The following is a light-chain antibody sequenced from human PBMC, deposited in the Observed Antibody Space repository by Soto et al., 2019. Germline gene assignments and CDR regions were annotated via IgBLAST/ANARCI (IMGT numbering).Light chain of an antibody. CDR3: QQDGSSPPFT. CDR1: QSVSSSY. V-gene: IGKV3-20*01. CDR2: GAS. J-gene: IGKJ3*01. Sequence: EIVLTQSPGTLSLSPGERATLSCRASQSVSSSYLARYQQKPGQAPRLLIYGASGRATGIPDRFSGSGSGSYFTLPVGRLEPADSAVYYCQQDGSSPPFTFGPGTEVDIK.